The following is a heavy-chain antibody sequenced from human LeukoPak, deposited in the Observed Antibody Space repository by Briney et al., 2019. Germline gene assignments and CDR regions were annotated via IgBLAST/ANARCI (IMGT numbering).Heavy chain of an antibody. Sequence: GGSLRLSCAASGFTFSSYVMSWVRQAPGTGLEWVTVISGSGGSTYYADSVKGRFTISRDNSKNTLYLQMNTLRAEDTAVYYCAKGSTTAAHYYYMDVWGKGTTVTVSS. D-gene: IGHD6-13*01. CDR3: AKGSTTAAHYYYMDV. V-gene: IGHV3-23*01. CDR2: ISGSGGST. J-gene: IGHJ6*03. CDR1: GFTFSSYV.